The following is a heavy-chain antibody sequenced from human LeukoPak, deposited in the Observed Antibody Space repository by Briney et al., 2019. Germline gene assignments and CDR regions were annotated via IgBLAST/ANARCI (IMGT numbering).Heavy chain of an antibody. V-gene: IGHV3-30*04. CDR2: ISYDGSNK. J-gene: IGHJ4*02. CDR3: ARALGRTFSGPFDY. CDR1: GFTFSSYA. Sequence: GGSLRLSCAASGFTFSSYAMHWVRQAPGKGLEWVAVISYDGSNKYYADSVKGRFTISRDNSKNALYLQMNSLRAEDTAVYYCARALGRTFSGPFDYWGQGTLVTVSS. D-gene: IGHD6-25*01.